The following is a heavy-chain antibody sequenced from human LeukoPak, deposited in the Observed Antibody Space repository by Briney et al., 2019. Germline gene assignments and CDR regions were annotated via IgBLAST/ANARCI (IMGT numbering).Heavy chain of an antibody. CDR1: GGSISSGGYS. CDR3: ARGTTYGGFDY. V-gene: IGHV4-30-2*01. D-gene: IGHD1-14*01. Sequence: SETLSLTCAVSGGSISSGGYSWGWIRQAPGKGLEWIGYIYHTGSTFYSPSLQSRVTISVDMSKNQFSLKLSSVTAADTAVYYCARGTTYGGFDYWGQGTLVTVSS. J-gene: IGHJ4*02. CDR2: IYHTGST.